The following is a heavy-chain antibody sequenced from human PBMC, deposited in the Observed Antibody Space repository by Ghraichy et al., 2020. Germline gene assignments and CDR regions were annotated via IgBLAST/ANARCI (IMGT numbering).Heavy chain of an antibody. Sequence: GGSLRLSCAASGFTFSTFWMTWVRQAPGKGLEWVANIKKDGNEKYYVDSVRGRFTISRDNAKNSLYLQMNSLRAEDTAVYYCARLLGYCTTTSCSSGMDVWGQGTTVTVSS. CDR1: GFTFSTFW. J-gene: IGHJ6*02. CDR2: IKKDGNEK. V-gene: IGHV3-7*03. D-gene: IGHD2-2*01. CDR3: ARLLGYCTTTSCSSGMDV.